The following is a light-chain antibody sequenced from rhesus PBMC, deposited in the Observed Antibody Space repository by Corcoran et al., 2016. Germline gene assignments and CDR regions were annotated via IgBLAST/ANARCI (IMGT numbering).Light chain of an antibody. Sequence: DIQMTQSPSALSASVGDRVTISCRASQNIYSNLARYQQKPGKAPKLLIYAASSLQTGIPSRFSGSGSGTDFTLTIRSLQPEDSAAYYCQHYYDNPFTFGPGTKLDIK. J-gene: IGKJ3*01. V-gene: IGKV1S12*01. CDR3: QHYYDNPFT. CDR1: QNIYSN. CDR2: AAS.